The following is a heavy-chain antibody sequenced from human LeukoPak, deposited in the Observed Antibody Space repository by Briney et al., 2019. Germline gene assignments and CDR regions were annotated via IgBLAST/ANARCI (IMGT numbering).Heavy chain of an antibody. CDR1: GYSFTSYW. V-gene: IGHV5-51*01. CDR2: IYPGDSDT. D-gene: IGHD3-3*01. J-gene: IGHJ6*03. CDR3: ARHMYYGFWSGSRSHYYYYMDV. Sequence: GESLKISCKGSGYSFTSYWIGWVRQMPGKGLEWMGIIYPGDSDTRYSPSFQGQVTISADKSISTAYLQWSSLKASDTAMYYCARHMYYGFWSGSRSHYYYYMDVWGKGTTVTVSS.